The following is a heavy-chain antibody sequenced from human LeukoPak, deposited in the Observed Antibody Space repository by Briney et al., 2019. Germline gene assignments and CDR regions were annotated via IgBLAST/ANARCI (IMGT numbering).Heavy chain of an antibody. CDR3: ARVVVDYYYYMDV. D-gene: IGHD2-15*01. V-gene: IGHV4-39*07. Sequence: KPSETLSLTCTVSGGSISSSSYYWGWIRQPPGKGLEWIGSIYYSGSTYYNPSLKSRVTMSVDTSKNQFSLKLSSVTAADTAVYYCARVVVDYYYYMDVWGKGTTVTVSS. CDR2: IYYSGST. CDR1: GGSISSSSYY. J-gene: IGHJ6*03.